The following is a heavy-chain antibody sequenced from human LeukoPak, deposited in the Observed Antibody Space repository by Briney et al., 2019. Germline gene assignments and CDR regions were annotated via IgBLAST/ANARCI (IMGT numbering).Heavy chain of an antibody. V-gene: IGHV1-18*01. D-gene: IGHD6-19*01. CDR2: INTYNGNT. CDR1: VYTFTNYG. J-gene: IGHJ4*02. Sequence: GASVKVSCKASVYTFTNYGVSWLGQAPGQGLEWMGWINTYNGNTNYAQKLRGRVTMTTDTSTSTAYMELRSLRSDDTAVYYCARDPHEFSSGWSQFDYWGQGTLVTVSS. CDR3: ARDPHEFSSGWSQFDY.